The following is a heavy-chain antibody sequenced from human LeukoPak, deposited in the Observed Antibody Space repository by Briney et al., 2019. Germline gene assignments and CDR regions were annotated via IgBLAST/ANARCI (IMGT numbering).Heavy chain of an antibody. V-gene: IGHV5-51*01. CDR1: GYTFTYFW. CDR3: ARLIGGGRNWLDP. CDR2: VYPSDSDI. Sequence: GEPLNISCKASGYTFTYFWIGWVRQMPGKGLEWVGIVYPSDSDIRYSPSFEGQVRISADKSISTAYLQWTSLRASDTTTYYCARLIGGGRNWLDPWGQGTQVTVSS. J-gene: IGHJ5*02. D-gene: IGHD1-26*01.